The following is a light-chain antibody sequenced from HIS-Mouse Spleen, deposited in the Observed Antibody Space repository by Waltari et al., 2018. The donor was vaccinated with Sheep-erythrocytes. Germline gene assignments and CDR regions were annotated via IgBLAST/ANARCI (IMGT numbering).Light chain of an antibody. CDR3: QQYDNLLA. CDR1: QDISNY. CDR2: DAS. J-gene: IGKJ4*01. V-gene: IGKV1-33*01. Sequence: DIQMTQSPSSLSASVGDRVTITCQARQDISNYLNWYQKKPGKAPKLLIYDASNLETGVPSRFSGSGSGTDFTFTISSLQPEDIATYYCQQYDNLLAFGGGTKVEIK.